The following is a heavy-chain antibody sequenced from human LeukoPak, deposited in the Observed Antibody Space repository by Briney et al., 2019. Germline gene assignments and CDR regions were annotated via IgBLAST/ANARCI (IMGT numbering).Heavy chain of an antibody. J-gene: IGHJ4*02. D-gene: IGHD6-19*01. CDR3: AREAIAVAELLDY. V-gene: IGHV4-59*01. CDR1: GGSISSYY. CDR2: IYYSGST. Sequence: PSETLSLTCTVSGGSISSYYWSWIRQPPGKGLEWIGYIYYSGSTNYNPSLKSRVTISVDTSKNQFSLKLSSVTAADTAVYYCAREAIAVAELLDYWGQGTLVTVSS.